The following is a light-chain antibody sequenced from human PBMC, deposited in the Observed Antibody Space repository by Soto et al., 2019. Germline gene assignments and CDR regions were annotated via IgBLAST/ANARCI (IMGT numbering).Light chain of an antibody. CDR2: EVS. CDR3: SSYTSSSTHVV. CDR1: SSDVGGYNY. V-gene: IGLV2-14*01. Sequence: QSALTQPASVSGSPGQSITISCTGTSSDVGGYNYVSWYQQHPGKAPKPMIYEVSNRPSGVSNRFSGSKSGNTASLTISGLQDEDEADYYCSSYTSSSTHVVFGGGTKVTVL. J-gene: IGLJ2*01.